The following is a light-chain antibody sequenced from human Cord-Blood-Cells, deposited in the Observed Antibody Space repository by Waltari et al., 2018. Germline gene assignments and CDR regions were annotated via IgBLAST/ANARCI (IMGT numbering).Light chain of an antibody. J-gene: IGLJ2*01. CDR3: AAWDDSLNGVV. CDR2: SNN. Sequence: QSVLTQPPSASGTPGQRVTISCSGSSSNIGSNTVNWYQQLPGTAPKLLIYSNNQRPAGVPVRFSGSKSGTSGVLASSGLQSEDEADYYCAAWDDSLNGVVFGGGTKLTVL. V-gene: IGLV1-44*01. CDR1: SSNIGSNT.